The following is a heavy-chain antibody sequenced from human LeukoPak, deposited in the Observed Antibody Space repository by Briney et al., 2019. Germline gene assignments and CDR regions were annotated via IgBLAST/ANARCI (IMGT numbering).Heavy chain of an antibody. D-gene: IGHD6-13*01. J-gene: IGHJ5*02. Sequence: SETLSLTCAVSGGSISSSNWWSWVRQPPGKGLEWIGEIYHSGSTNYNPSLKSRVTISVDKSKNQFSLKLSSVTAADTAVYYCARDLGYSSSWYGWFDPWGQGTLVTVSS. CDR2: IYHSGST. CDR3: ARDLGYSSSWYGWFDP. CDR1: GGSISSSNW. V-gene: IGHV4-4*02.